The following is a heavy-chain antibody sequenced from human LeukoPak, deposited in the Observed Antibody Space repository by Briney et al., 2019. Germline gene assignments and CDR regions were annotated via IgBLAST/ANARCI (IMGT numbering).Heavy chain of an antibody. CDR1: GFTFSSYS. Sequence: GGSLRLSCAASGFTFSSYSMNWVRQAPGKGLGWVSSISSSSSYIYYADSVKGRFTISRDNAKTSLYLQMNSLRAEDTAVYYCATGTSWNDVDYFDYWGQGTLVTVSS. CDR2: ISSSSSYI. CDR3: ATGTSWNDVDYFDY. D-gene: IGHD1-1*01. V-gene: IGHV3-21*01. J-gene: IGHJ4*02.